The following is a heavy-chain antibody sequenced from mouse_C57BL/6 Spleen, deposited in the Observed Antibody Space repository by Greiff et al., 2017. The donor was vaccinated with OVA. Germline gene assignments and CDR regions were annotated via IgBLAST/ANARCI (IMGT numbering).Heavy chain of an antibody. J-gene: IGHJ2*01. CDR3: ARIITTVVGGYFDY. CDR1: GFSLSTFGMG. CDR2: IWWDDDK. D-gene: IGHD1-1*01. Sequence: QVTLKVSGPGILQPSQTLSLTCSFSGFSLSTFGMGVGWIRHPSGKGLVWLALIWWDDDKYYNPALKSRLTISKDTSKKQVCLKIANVDTADTATYYWARIITTVVGGYFDYWGKGTTLTVSS. V-gene: IGHV8-8*01.